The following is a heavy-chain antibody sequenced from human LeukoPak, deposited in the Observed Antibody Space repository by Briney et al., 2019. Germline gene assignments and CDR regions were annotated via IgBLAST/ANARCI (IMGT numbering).Heavy chain of an antibody. CDR2: IYYSGST. D-gene: IGHD2-2*01. J-gene: IGHJ6*03. V-gene: IGHV4-59*01. CDR3: ARSGTHCSSTSCYQRGYMDV. Sequence: PSETLSLTCTVSGSSISSYYWSWIRQPPGKGLEWIGYIYYSGSTNYNPSLKSRVTISVDTSKNQFSLKLSSVTAADTAVYYCARSGTHCSSTSCYQRGYMDVWGKGTTVTVSS. CDR1: GSSISSYY.